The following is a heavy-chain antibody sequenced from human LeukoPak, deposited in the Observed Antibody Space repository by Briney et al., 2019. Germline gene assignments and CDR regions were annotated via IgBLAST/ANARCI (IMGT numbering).Heavy chain of an antibody. J-gene: IGHJ6*03. V-gene: IGHV4-39*01. CDR2: IYYSGST. Sequence: SETLSLTCTVSGGSISSSSHYWGWIRQPPGKGLEWLGSIYYSGSTYYNPSLKSRVTISVDTSKNQFSLKLSSVTAADTAVYYCARLSQLGSSWYGRGYYYMDVWGKGTTVTVSS. CDR3: ARLSQLGSSWYGRGYYYMDV. CDR1: GGSISSSSHY. D-gene: IGHD6-13*01.